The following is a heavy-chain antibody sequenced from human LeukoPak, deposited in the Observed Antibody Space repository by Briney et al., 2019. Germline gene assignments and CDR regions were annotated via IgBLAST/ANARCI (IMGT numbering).Heavy chain of an antibody. CDR1: GFTFSSYV. CDR3: ANRPLSGSHYFDY. CDR2: ISGSGGNT. Sequence: PGGSLRLSCAASGFTFSSYVMSWVRQAPGKGLEWVSTISGSGGNTYYADSVKGRFTISGDNSKNTLYLQMNSLRAEDTAVYYCANRPLSGSHYFDYWGQGTLVTVSS. J-gene: IGHJ4*02. V-gene: IGHV3-23*01. D-gene: IGHD1-26*01.